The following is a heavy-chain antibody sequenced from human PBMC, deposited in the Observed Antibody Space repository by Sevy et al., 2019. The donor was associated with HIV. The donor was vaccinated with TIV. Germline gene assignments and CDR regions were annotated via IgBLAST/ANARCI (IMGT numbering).Heavy chain of an antibody. J-gene: IGHJ4*02. CDR3: ARGTIYGFWGD. D-gene: IGHD3-3*01. V-gene: IGHV4-59*01. Sequence: SETLSLTCTVSGGSFSSYYWSWIRQPPGKGLEWIGYIFNTGNTNYSPSLQSRVTISVDTSKKQFSLKLSSVTAADTAVYYCARGTIYGFWGDWGQGTLVTVSS. CDR1: GGSFSSYY. CDR2: IFNTGNT.